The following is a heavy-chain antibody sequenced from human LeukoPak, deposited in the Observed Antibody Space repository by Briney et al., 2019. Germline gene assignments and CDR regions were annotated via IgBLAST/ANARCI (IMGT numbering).Heavy chain of an antibody. D-gene: IGHD6-13*01. J-gene: IGHJ4*02. CDR1: GFTFGDYA. Sequence: GGSLRLSCTASGFTFGDYAMSWFRQPPGKGLEWVGFIRSKAYGGTTEYAASVKGRFTISRDDSKSIAYLQMNSLKTEDTAVYYCTRVGVGQQLVPPHFDYWGQGTLVTVSS. CDR3: TRVGVGQQLVPPHFDY. CDR2: IRSKAYGGTT. V-gene: IGHV3-49*03.